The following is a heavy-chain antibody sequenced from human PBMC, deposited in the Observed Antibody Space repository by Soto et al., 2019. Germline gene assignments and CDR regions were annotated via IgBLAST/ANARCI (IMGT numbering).Heavy chain of an antibody. V-gene: IGHV3-30-3*01. CDR3: ARDPAEGPI. J-gene: IGHJ4*02. CDR1: GFTFSSYA. CDR2: ISYDGSNK. Sequence: GGSLRLSCAASGFTFSSYAMHWVRQAPGKGLEWVAVISYDGSNKYYADSVKGRFTISRDNSKNTLYLQMNSLRAEDTAVYYCARDPAEGPIWGQGTLVTVSS.